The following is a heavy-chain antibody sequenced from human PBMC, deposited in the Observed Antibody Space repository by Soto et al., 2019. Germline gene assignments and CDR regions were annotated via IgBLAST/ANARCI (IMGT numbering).Heavy chain of an antibody. V-gene: IGHV3-30*18. J-gene: IGHJ4*02. CDR3: AKDSGYTGTWTKYFDY. D-gene: IGHD5-12*01. CDR2: ITHDGSMQ. CDR1: GFIFSNDG. Sequence: QVQLVESGGGVVQPGRSLRLSCSVSGFIFSNDGMHWVRQAPGKGLAWVAGITHDGSMQYYVDSVKGRFTLSRDNSKNTLYLQMYSLRAEETAVYFCAKDSGYTGTWTKYFDYWRQETLVTVSS.